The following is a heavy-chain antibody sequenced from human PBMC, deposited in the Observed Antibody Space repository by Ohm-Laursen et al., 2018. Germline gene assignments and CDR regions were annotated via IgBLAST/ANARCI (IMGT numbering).Heavy chain of an antibody. CDR3: AREVDTAMGWFDP. J-gene: IGHJ5*02. CDR2: INPNSGDT. CDR1: GYTFTGYY. Sequence: GASVKVSCKASGYTFTGYYIHWVRQAPGQGLEWMGWINPNSGDTNYAQKFQGRVTMTRDTSTSTAYMEMSRLRSDDTAVYYCAREVDTAMGWFDPWGQGTLVTVFS. D-gene: IGHD5-18*01. V-gene: IGHV1-2*02.